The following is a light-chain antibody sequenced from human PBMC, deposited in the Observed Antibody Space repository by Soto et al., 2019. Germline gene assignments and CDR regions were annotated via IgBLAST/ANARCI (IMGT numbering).Light chain of an antibody. CDR1: QTLSTNS. CDR2: AAS. V-gene: IGKV3-20*01. CDR3: QQYNNWPRLT. Sequence: EIVLTQSPGTLSLSPGERATLSCRASQTLSTNSLAWYQQRPGQTPRLLIYAASTRDTDIPDRFNGSGSGTDFALTISRLEPEDFALYYCQQYNNWPRLTFGGGTKVEI. J-gene: IGKJ4*01.